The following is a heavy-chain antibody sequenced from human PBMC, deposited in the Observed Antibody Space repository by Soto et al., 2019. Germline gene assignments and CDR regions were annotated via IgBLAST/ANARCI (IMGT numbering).Heavy chain of an antibody. CDR1: GFTFSSYA. CDR3: ARDMIVVVISYGMDV. CDR2: ISYDGSNK. J-gene: IGHJ6*02. D-gene: IGHD3-22*01. V-gene: IGHV3-30-3*01. Sequence: QVQLVESGGGVVQPGRSLRLSCAASGFTFSSYAMHWVRQAPGKGLEWVAVISYDGSNKYYADSVKGRFTISRDNSKNTLYLQMNSLRAEDTAVYYCARDMIVVVISYGMDVWGQGTTVTVSS.